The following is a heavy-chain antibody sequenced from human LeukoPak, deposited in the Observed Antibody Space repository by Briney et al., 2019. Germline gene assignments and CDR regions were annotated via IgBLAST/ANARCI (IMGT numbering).Heavy chain of an antibody. J-gene: IGHJ4*02. Sequence: PSETLSLTCTVSGGSISNYYWSWIRQPPGKGLEWIGYIYYSGSTTYNPSLKSRVTLSVDTSENQFSLRLTSVTAADTAVYYFARRTVVLDYWGRGTLVTVSS. CDR1: GGSISNYY. CDR2: IYYSGST. CDR3: ARRTVVLDY. V-gene: IGHV4-59*01. D-gene: IGHD4-17*01.